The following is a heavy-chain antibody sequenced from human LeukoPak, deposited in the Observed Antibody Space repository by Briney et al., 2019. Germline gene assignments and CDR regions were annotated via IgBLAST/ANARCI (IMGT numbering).Heavy chain of an antibody. J-gene: IGHJ4*02. CDR3: AKEGAAPGPDFDY. CDR2: IDPSGST. D-gene: IGHD6-13*01. V-gene: IGHV4-4*07. Sequence: SETLSLTCTASGASIRHYYWSWIRQPAGKGLEWIGRIDPSGSTNYNPSLKSRVTMSIDTSKNQFALKLNSVTAADAAVYYCAKEGAAPGPDFDYWGQGTLVIVSS. CDR1: GASIRHYY.